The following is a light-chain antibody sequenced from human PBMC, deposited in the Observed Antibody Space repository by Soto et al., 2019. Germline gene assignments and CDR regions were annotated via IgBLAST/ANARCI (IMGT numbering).Light chain of an antibody. J-gene: IGKJ4*01. CDR1: QTLYNN. CDR3: QQYSDWPLT. V-gene: IGKV3-15*01. CDR2: GAS. Sequence: EIVMTQSPATLSVSPGKRATLSCRASQTLYNNLAWYQQKLGQAPRLLIYGASARATDIPARFSGSGSGTEFTLTISGLQSEDFAIYYCQQYSDWPLTFGGGTKVEIK.